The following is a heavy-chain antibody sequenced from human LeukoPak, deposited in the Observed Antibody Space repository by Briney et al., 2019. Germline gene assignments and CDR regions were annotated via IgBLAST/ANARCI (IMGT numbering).Heavy chain of an antibody. D-gene: IGHD5-18*01. CDR1: GGSITGNY. V-gene: IGHV4-59*01. CDR3: ARDSVHSYGPRAGIDY. CDR2: IHHTGTT. J-gene: IGHJ4*02. Sequence: SETLSLTCTVSGGSITGNYWSWIRQPPGKGLEWIAYIHHTGTTNQNPSLKSRVTVSLDTSKNQFSLKLTSVTAADTAVYYCARDSVHSYGPRAGIDYWGQGTLVTVSS.